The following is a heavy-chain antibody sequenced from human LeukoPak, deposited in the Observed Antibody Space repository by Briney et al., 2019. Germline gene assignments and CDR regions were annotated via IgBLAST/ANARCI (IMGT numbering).Heavy chain of an antibody. Sequence: ASVKVSWKVSGYTLTELSMHWVRQAPGKGLEWMGGFDPEDGETIYAQKFQGRVTMTEDTSTNTAYMELSSLRSEDTAVYYCATDLDTAMARDYWGQGTLVTVSS. CDR2: FDPEDGET. V-gene: IGHV1-24*01. D-gene: IGHD5-18*01. J-gene: IGHJ4*02. CDR3: ATDLDTAMARDY. CDR1: GYTLTELS.